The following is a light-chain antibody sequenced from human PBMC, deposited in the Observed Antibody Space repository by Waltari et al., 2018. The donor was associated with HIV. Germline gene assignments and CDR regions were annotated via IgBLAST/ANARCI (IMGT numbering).Light chain of an antibody. CDR2: GAS. J-gene: IGKJ1*01. Sequence: QXPATLSVSPGERATLSCRASQSVSSNLAWYQQKPGQAPRLLIYGASTRATGIPARFSGSGSGTEFTLTISSLQSEDFAVYYCQQYNNWPPWTFGQGTKVEIK. CDR3: QQYNNWPPWT. CDR1: QSVSSN. V-gene: IGKV3-15*01.